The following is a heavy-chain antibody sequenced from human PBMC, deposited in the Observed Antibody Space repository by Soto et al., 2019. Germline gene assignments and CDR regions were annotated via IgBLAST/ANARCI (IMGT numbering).Heavy chain of an antibody. V-gene: IGHV4-59*08. CDR1: GGSITSITNHY. CDR2: ISYSGHT. Sequence: SETLSLTCTVSGGSITSITNHYCSWIRQPPGKGLEWIGYISYSGHTSYNPSLKSRVILSVDTSKNQVSLNLASVTAADTAVYYCATQGFGTLHGLVGVWGQGTTVTVSS. J-gene: IGHJ6*02. CDR3: ATQGFGTLHGLVGV. D-gene: IGHD1-7*01.